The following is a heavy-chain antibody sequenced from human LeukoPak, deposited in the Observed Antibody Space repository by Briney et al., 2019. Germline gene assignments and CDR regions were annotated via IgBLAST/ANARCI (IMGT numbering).Heavy chain of an antibody. J-gene: IGHJ4*02. Sequence: SETLSLTCAVSGGSISSSNWWSWVRQPPGKGLEWIGEIYHSGSTNYNPSLKSRVTISVDKSRNQFSLKLSSVTAADTAVYYCAREWELLSYFDYWGQGTLVTVSS. CDR2: IYHSGST. V-gene: IGHV4-4*02. CDR1: GGSISSSNW. CDR3: AREWELLSYFDY. D-gene: IGHD1-26*01.